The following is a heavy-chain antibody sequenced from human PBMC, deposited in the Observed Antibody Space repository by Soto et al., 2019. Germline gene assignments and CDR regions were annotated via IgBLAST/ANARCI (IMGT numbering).Heavy chain of an antibody. CDR3: ARVPGY. CDR1: GGSISSGGYS. V-gene: IGHV4-30-2*01. J-gene: IGHJ4*02. Sequence: QLQLQESGSGLVKPSQTLSLTCAVSGGSISSGGYSWSWIRQPPGKGLEWIGYIYHRGSTYYDPSHKSRLTMPVAWAKNQFSLKLRSVTAADSSVYYCARVPGYWGQGTLGTVSS. CDR2: IYHRGST.